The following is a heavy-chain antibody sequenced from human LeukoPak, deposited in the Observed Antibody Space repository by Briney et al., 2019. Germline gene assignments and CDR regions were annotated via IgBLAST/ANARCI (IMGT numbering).Heavy chain of an antibody. CDR2: ISGSGGST. V-gene: IGHV3-23*01. Sequence: GGSLRLSCAASGFTFSSYAMSWVRQAPGKGLEWVSAISGSGGSTYYADSMKGRFTISRDNSKNTLYLQMNSLGAEDTAIFYCAKDLSSGIGYWGQGTLVTVSS. CDR1: GFTFSSYA. J-gene: IGHJ4*02. D-gene: IGHD1-14*01. CDR3: AKDLSSGIGY.